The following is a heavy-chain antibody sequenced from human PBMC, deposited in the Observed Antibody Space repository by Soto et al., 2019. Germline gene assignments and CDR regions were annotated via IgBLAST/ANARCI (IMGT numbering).Heavy chain of an antibody. V-gene: IGHV4-34*01. J-gene: IGHJ5*02. D-gene: IGHD3-3*01. CDR3: ARGIRGLRFLEWFTGYWFDP. Sequence: SETLSLTCAVYGGSFSGYYWSWIRQPPGKGLEWIGEINHSGSTNYNPSLKSRVTISVDTSKNQFSLKLSSVTAADTAVYYCARGIRGLRFLEWFTGYWFDPWGQGTLVTVSS. CDR1: GGSFSGYY. CDR2: INHSGST.